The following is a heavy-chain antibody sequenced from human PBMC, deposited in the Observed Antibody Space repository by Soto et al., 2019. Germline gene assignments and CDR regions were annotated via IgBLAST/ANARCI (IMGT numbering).Heavy chain of an antibody. Sequence: QVQLVQSGAEVKKPGSSVKVSCKASGGTFSSYAISWVRQAPGQGLEWMGGIIPIFGTANYAQKFQGRVTITADESTSTAYVERRSLRSEDRAVYSCASELEDGYNPGGFDYGGQGPLVTVSS. CDR2: IIPIFGTA. CDR1: GGTFSSYA. CDR3: ASELEDGYNPGGFDY. V-gene: IGHV1-69*12. J-gene: IGHJ4*02. D-gene: IGHD5-12*01.